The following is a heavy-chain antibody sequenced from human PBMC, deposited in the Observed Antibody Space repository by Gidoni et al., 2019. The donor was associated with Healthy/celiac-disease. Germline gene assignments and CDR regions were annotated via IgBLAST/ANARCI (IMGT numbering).Heavy chain of an antibody. CDR1: GFTFSSYS. Sequence: EVQLVESGGGLVQPGGSLRLSGAASGFTFSSYSMNWVRQAPGKGLEWVSYISSSSSTIYYSDSVKGRFTISRDNAKNSLYLQMNSLRDEDTAVYYCARSPAGFGELSFFNWFDPWGQGTLVTVSS. CDR3: ARSPAGFGELSFFNWFDP. J-gene: IGHJ5*02. D-gene: IGHD3-16*02. CDR2: ISSSSSTI. V-gene: IGHV3-48*02.